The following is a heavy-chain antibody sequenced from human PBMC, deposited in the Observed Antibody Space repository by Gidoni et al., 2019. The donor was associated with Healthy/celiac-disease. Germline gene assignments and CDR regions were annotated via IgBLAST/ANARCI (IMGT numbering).Heavy chain of an antibody. CDR1: ASTSSSYA. CDR3: ARDILRFLEWPKNDY. D-gene: IGHD3-3*01. Sequence: EVQLLEPGGGLVQPGGPLRPSCAASASTSSSYAMSWVRLAPGKGLEWVSAIGGSSGSTYYADSVKGRFTISRDKSKNTLYLQMNSLRAEDTAVYYCARDILRFLEWPKNDYWGQGTLVTVSS. CDR2: IGGSSGST. V-gene: IGHV3-23*01. J-gene: IGHJ4*02.